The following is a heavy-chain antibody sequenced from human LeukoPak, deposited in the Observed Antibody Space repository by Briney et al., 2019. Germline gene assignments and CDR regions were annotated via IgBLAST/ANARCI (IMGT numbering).Heavy chain of an antibody. J-gene: IGHJ4*02. CDR1: GFTFSSYW. V-gene: IGHV3-74*01. Sequence: GGSLRLSCAASGFTFSSYWMHWFRQAPGKGLVWVSRINTDGSSTTHADSVKGRLTISRDNAKNTLYLQMNSLRAEDTAVYFCARVVPSSGSDYFDYWGQGTLVTVSS. CDR2: INTDGSST. D-gene: IGHD6-19*01. CDR3: ARVVPSSGSDYFDY.